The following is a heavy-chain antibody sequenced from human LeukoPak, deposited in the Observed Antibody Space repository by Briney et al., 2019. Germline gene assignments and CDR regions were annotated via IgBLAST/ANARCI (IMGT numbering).Heavy chain of an antibody. CDR1: GGSISSGSYY. Sequence: PSQTLSLTCTVSGGSISSGSYYWSWIRQPAGKGLEWIGRIYTSGSTNYNPSLKSRVTISVDTSKNQFSLKLSSVTAADTAVYYCARMVLAAAGYFDYWGQGTLVTVSS. CDR2: IYTSGST. D-gene: IGHD6-13*01. J-gene: IGHJ4*02. V-gene: IGHV4-61*02. CDR3: ARMVLAAAGYFDY.